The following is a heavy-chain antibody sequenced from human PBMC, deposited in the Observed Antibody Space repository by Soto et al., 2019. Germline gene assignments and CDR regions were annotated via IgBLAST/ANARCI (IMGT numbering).Heavy chain of an antibody. V-gene: IGHV3-23*01. D-gene: IGHD2-2*01. Sequence: EVQLLESGGGLVQPGGSLRLSCAASGFTFSSYAMSWVRQAPGKGLEWVSAISGSGGSTYYADSVKGRFTISRDNSKNTLYLQMNRLRAEDTAVYYCAKEVVVVPAANHWFHPSGEETLVTVSS. CDR2: ISGSGGST. CDR3: AKEVVVVPAANHWFHP. CDR1: GFTFSSYA. J-gene: IGHJ5*02.